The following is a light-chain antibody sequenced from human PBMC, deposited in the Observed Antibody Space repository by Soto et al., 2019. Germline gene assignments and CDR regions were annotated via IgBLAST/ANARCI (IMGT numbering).Light chain of an antibody. CDR3: SSYTSSSTVV. V-gene: IGLV2-14*01. CDR2: DVS. J-gene: IGLJ2*01. Sequence: QSALTQPASVSGSPGQSITISCTGTSSDVGGYNYVSWYQQHPGKAPKLMIYDVSNRPSGVSNRFSGSKSGDTASLTISGAPAEDEADYHCSSYTSSSTVVFGGGTKLTVL. CDR1: SSDVGGYNY.